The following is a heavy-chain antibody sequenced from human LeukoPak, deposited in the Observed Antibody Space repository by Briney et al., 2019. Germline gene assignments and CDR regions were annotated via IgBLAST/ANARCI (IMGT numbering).Heavy chain of an antibody. CDR2: IYYSGST. CDR1: GGSISSYY. D-gene: IGHD1-26*01. Sequence: SETLSLTCTVSGGSISSYYWSWIRQPPGKGLEWIGYIYYSGSTNYNPPLKSRVTISVDTSKNQFSLKLSSVTAADTAVYYCARRYGSYYEGWFFDYWGQGTLVTVSS. J-gene: IGHJ4*02. V-gene: IGHV4-59*08. CDR3: ARRYGSYYEGWFFDY.